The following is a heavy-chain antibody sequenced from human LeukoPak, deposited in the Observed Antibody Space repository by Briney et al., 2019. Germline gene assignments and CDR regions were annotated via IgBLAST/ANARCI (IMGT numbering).Heavy chain of an antibody. CDR3: ARGPLLYDYVWGSYRYGSFDY. D-gene: IGHD3-16*02. Sequence: PSETLSLTRAVYGGSFSGYYWSWIRQPPGKGLEWIGEINHSGSTNYNPSLKSRVTISVDTSKNQFSLKLSSVTAADTAVYYCARGPLLYDYVWGSYRYGSFDYWGQGTLVTVSS. J-gene: IGHJ4*02. V-gene: IGHV4-34*01. CDR2: INHSGST. CDR1: GGSFSGYY.